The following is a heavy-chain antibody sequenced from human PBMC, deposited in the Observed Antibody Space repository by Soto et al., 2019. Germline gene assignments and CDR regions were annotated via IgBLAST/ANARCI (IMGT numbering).Heavy chain of an antibody. CDR1: VYTFTSYS. V-gene: IGHV1-18*01. J-gene: IGHJ5*02. CDR2: ISAYNGNT. D-gene: IGHD5-12*01. CDR3: ARGISSGYVDRWFDP. Sequence: APVKVRKASVYTFTSYSISWVRQAPGQGLEWMGWISAYNGNTNYAQKLQGRVTMTTDTSTSTAYMELRSLRSDDTAVYYCARGISSGYVDRWFDPWGQGTLVTVSS.